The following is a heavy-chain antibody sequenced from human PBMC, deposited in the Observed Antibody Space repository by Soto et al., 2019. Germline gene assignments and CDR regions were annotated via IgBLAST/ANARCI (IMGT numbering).Heavy chain of an antibody. CDR2: INSDGGST. CDR3: GREIFD. V-gene: IGHV3-74*01. D-gene: IGHD2-15*01. Sequence: GGSLRLSCTASGFTFSSYWMHWVRQAPVKGLVWVSRINSDGGSTSYADSVKGRFTISRDNAKNTLYLQMNSLRAEDTAVYYCGREIFDWGQGTLVTVSS. J-gene: IGHJ4*02. CDR1: GFTFSSYW.